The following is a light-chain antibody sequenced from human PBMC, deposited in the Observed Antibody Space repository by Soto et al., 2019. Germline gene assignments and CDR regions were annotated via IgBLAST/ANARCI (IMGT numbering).Light chain of an antibody. CDR3: QQFGSLSWT. Sequence: EILLTQSPGTLSLSPGERATLSCRASQNVGSDYLAWYPLKPGQAPRILIFGASGRDTGIPDRFSGSGSGTDCTLPLSRLEPEDVEVDYCQQFGSLSWTFGQGTKVDIK. CDR1: QNVGSDY. V-gene: IGKV3-20*01. CDR2: GAS. J-gene: IGKJ1*01.